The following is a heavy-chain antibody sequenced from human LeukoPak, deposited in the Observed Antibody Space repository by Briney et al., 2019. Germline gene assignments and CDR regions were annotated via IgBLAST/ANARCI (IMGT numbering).Heavy chain of an antibody. V-gene: IGHV1-18*01. D-gene: IGHD3-9*01. CDR3: ARDPHSTSDDYILTNNYYYYGMDV. CDR2: ISAYNGNT. CDR1: GYTFTSYG. J-gene: IGHJ6*02. Sequence: GASVKVSCKASGYTFTSYGISWVRQAPGQGLEWMGWISAYNGNTNYAQKLQGRVTMTTDTSTSTAYMELRSLRSDDTAVYYCARDPHSTSDDYILTNNYYYYGMDVWGQGTTVTVSS.